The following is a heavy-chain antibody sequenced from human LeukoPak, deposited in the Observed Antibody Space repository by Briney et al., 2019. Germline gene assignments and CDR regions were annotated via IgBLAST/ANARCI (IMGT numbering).Heavy chain of an antibody. D-gene: IGHD6-19*01. V-gene: IGHV3-66*01. J-gene: IGHJ4*02. Sequence: PGGSLRLSCAASGFTVSTNYMSWVRQAAGKGLEWVSVIYSGGSTYYADSVKGRFTISRDNSKNTLYLQMNSLRVEDTAIYYCAKDQYSSGWYFDYWGQGTLVTVSS. CDR1: GFTVSTNY. CDR3: AKDQYSSGWYFDY. CDR2: IYSGGST.